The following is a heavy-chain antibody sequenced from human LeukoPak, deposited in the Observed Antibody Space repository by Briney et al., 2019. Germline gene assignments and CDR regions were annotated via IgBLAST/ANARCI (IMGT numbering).Heavy chain of an antibody. J-gene: IGHJ4*02. Sequence: GESLKISCKGSGYSFTSYWIGWVRQMPGKGLEWMGIIYPGDSDTRYSPSFQGQVTISADKSISTAYLQWSSLKASDTAMYYCARRSSSSWSGYQFDYWGQGTLVTVSS. CDR2: IYPGDSDT. CDR1: GYSFTSYW. CDR3: ARRSSSSWSGYQFDY. D-gene: IGHD3-3*01. V-gene: IGHV5-51*01.